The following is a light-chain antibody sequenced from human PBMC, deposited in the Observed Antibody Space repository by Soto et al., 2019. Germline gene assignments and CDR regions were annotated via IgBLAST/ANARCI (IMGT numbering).Light chain of an antibody. CDR1: QSVTNRY. Sequence: EIVLTQSPGTLSLSPGERATLSGRASQSVTNRYLAWYQQKPGQAPRLLFFGASIRDTGIPDRFSGSGSGTDFTLTIDRLEPEDFAVYYCHQYGSSPGTFGQGTKVEVK. V-gene: IGKV3-20*01. CDR2: GAS. CDR3: HQYGSSPGT. J-gene: IGKJ1*01.